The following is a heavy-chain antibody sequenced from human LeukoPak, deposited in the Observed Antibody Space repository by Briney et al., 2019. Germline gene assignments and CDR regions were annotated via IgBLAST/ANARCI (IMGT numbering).Heavy chain of an antibody. CDR2: IYTSGST. Sequence: SETLSLTCTVSGGSISSYYWSWIRQPAGKGLEWIGRIYTSGSTNYNPSLKSRVTMSVDTSKNQFSLKLSSVTAADTAVYYCARGIEEGEQLAPFDYWGQGTLVTVSS. V-gene: IGHV4-4*07. CDR3: ARGIEEGEQLAPFDY. CDR1: GGSISSYY. J-gene: IGHJ4*02. D-gene: IGHD6-6*01.